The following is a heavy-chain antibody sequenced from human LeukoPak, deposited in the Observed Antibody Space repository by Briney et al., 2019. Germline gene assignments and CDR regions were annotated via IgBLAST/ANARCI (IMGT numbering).Heavy chain of an antibody. J-gene: IGHJ5*02. CDR2: IYYSGST. V-gene: IGHV4-31*03. CDR1: GGSISSGGYY. CDR3: ARCLMVRNPNWFDP. D-gene: IGHD3-10*01. Sequence: SQTLSLTCTVSGGSISSGGYYWSWIRQHPGKGLEWIGYIYYSGSTYYNPSLKSRVTISVDTSKNQFSLKPSSVTAADTAVYYCARCLMVRNPNWFDPWGQGTLVTVSS.